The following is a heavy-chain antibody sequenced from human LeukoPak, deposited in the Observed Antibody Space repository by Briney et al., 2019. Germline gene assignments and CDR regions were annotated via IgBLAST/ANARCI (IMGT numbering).Heavy chain of an antibody. CDR1: GFTFSSYS. CDR2: ISSSSSYI. CDR3: ARDGQTHYDFWSGPAYYYMDV. D-gene: IGHD3-3*01. J-gene: IGHJ6*03. Sequence: GGSLRLSCAASGFTFSSYSTNWVRQAPGKGLEWVSSISSSSSYIYYADSVKGRFTISRDNAKNSLYLQMNSLRAEDTAVYYCARDGQTHYDFWSGPAYYYMDVWGKGTTVTVSS. V-gene: IGHV3-21*01.